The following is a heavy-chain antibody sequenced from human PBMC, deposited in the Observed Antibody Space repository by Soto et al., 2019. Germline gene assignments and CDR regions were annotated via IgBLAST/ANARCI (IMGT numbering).Heavy chain of an antibody. CDR3: AKDCSSTSCRNRDFDY. CDR1: GFPFSSYA. D-gene: IGHD2-2*01. Sequence: PGGSLRLSCAASGFPFSSYAMSWVRQAPGKGLEWVSAISGSGGSTYYADSVKGRFTISRDNSKNTLYLQMNSLRAEDTAVYYCAKDCSSTSCRNRDFDYWGQGTLVTVSS. CDR2: ISGSGGST. J-gene: IGHJ4*02. V-gene: IGHV3-23*01.